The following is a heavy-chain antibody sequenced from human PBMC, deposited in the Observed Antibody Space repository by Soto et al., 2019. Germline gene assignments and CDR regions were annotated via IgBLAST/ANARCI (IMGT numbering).Heavy chain of an antibody. CDR1: GGSISSYY. Sequence: QVQLQEAGPGLVKPSETLSLTCTVSGGSISSYYWSWIRQPPGKGLEWIGYIYYSGSTNYNPSLKSRVTISVDTSKNQVSLKLSSVTAADTAVYYCARRPGFGHAFDIWGQGTMVTVSS. J-gene: IGHJ3*02. V-gene: IGHV4-59*08. D-gene: IGHD3-10*01. CDR3: ARRPGFGHAFDI. CDR2: IYYSGST.